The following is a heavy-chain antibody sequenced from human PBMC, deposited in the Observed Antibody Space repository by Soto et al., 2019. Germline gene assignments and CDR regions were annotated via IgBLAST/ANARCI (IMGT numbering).Heavy chain of an antibody. V-gene: IGHV4-39*07. CDR2: IYYSGST. D-gene: IGHD6-13*01. CDR3: ASQSYSSSWYYYYGIDV. CDR1: GGSISSSSYY. Sequence: SETLSLTCTVSGGSISSSSYYWGWIRQPPGKGLEWIGSIYYSGSTYYNPSLKSRVTISVDTSKNQFSLKLSSVTAADTAVYYCASQSYSSSWYYYYGIDVWGQGTTVTVSS. J-gene: IGHJ6*02.